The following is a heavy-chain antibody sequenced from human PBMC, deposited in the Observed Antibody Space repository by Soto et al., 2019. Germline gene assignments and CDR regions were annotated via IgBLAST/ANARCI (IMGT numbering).Heavy chain of an antibody. D-gene: IGHD2-2*01. V-gene: IGHV4-30-2*01. CDR3: ARVPDY. CDR1: GGSISSGGYS. Sequence: QLQLQESGSGLVKPSQTLSLTCAVSGGSISSGGYSWNWIRQPPGKGLEWIGYMYHSGSTYYNPSLXSXXTISIDRSKNQFSLKLSSVTAADTAVYYCARVPDYWGQGILVTVSS. CDR2: MYHSGST. J-gene: IGHJ4*02.